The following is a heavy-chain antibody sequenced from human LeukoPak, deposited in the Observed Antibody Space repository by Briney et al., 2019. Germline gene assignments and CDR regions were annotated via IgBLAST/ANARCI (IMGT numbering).Heavy chain of an antibody. J-gene: IGHJ3*02. CDR1: GGSFRGYY. CDR3: ARHLTGQRAFDI. V-gene: IGHV4-34*12. CDR2: IIPGGSA. Sequence: PSETLSLTCAVYGGSFRGYYWSWIRQPPAKGLEWIGEIIPGGSASYSPSLKSRVTMSVDTSKNQFSLKLNYMTAADTAVYYCARHLTGQRAFDIWGQGTMVTVSS.